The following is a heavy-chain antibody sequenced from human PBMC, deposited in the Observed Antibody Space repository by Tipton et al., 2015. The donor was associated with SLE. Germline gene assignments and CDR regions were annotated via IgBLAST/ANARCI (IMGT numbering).Heavy chain of an antibody. Sequence: GLVKPSETLSLTCSVYGGSMGTYYWSWIRQSSERGLEWIGHIYYGGTTNYNPSLESRVIMSVDTSSNQIFLTVESVTAADTGIYSCARQRTWDRRGALDVWGEGTVLTASS. CDR3: ARQRTWDRRGALDV. J-gene: IGHJ3*01. V-gene: IGHV4-59*01. D-gene: IGHD3-16*01. CDR2: IYYGGTT. CDR1: GGSMGTYY.